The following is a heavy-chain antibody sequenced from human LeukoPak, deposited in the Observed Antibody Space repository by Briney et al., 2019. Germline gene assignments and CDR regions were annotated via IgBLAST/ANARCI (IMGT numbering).Heavy chain of an antibody. CDR1: GGSFSGYY. J-gene: IGHJ3*02. CDR3: ARGGYDFWSGYLNDAFDI. CDR2: INHSGST. Sequence: SETLSLTCAVYGGSFSGYYWSWIRQPPGKGLEWIGEINHSGSTNYNPSLKSRVTISVDTSKNQFPLKLSSVTAADTAVYYCARGGYDFWSGYLNDAFDIWGQGTMVTVSS. V-gene: IGHV4-34*01. D-gene: IGHD3-3*01.